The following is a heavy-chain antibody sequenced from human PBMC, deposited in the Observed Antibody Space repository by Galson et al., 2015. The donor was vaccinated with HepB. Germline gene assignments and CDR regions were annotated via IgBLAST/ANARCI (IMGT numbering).Heavy chain of an antibody. V-gene: IGHV3-53*04. CDR2: IYRGTST. CDR1: GFTVSSNY. Sequence: SLRLSCAASGFTVSSNYMSWVRQAPGKGLEWVSIIYRGTSTYYADSVRGRFTISRHNFKNTLYLQMNSLRAEDTAVYYCARGPRYYYDSSGPGYFDYWCQGTLVAVSS. D-gene: IGHD3-22*01. J-gene: IGHJ4*02. CDR3: ARGPRYYYDSSGPGYFDY.